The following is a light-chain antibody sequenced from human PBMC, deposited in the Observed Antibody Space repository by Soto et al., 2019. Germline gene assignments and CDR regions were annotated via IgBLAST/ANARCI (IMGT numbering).Light chain of an antibody. J-gene: IGKJ3*01. Sequence: DIQMTQSPSSLSASVGDRVTITCQASQDFSNFLNWYQQKPGKAPKLLIYDASNLEAGVPSRFSGGGSGTHFTFTISCLQPEDIATYCCQQYGNLPLTVGPGTKVDIK. CDR3: QQYGNLPLT. CDR2: DAS. V-gene: IGKV1-33*01. CDR1: QDFSNF.